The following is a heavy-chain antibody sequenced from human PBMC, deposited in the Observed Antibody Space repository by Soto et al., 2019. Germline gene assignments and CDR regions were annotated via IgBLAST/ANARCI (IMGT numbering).Heavy chain of an antibody. CDR2: MNPTTGST. CDR1: GYTFTSYD. Sequence: QVQLVQSGAEVKKPGASVKVACKASGYTFTSYDIKWVRQATGQGLEWMGWMNPTTGSTGFAQKFQGRVTMISNTSISAAYVVLSSLTSEDTAVYYCARGRLVAGTVDSWGQGTLVTVSS. CDR3: ARGRLVAGTVDS. J-gene: IGHJ4*02. V-gene: IGHV1-8*01. D-gene: IGHD1-7*01.